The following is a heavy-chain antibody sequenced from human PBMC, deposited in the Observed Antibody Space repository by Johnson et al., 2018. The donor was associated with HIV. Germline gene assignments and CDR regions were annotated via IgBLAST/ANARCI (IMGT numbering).Heavy chain of an antibody. D-gene: IGHD6-13*01. CDR3: AKSERAAAVPDAFDI. V-gene: IGHV3-13*01. Sequence: VQLVESGGGLVQPGGSLRLSCAASGFTFSSYAMSWVRQATGKGLEWVSAIGTAGDTYYPGSVKGRFTISRENAKNSLYLQMNSLRAEDTAVYYCAKSERAAAVPDAFDIWGQGTMVTVSS. CDR1: GFTFSSYA. CDR2: IGTAGDT. J-gene: IGHJ3*02.